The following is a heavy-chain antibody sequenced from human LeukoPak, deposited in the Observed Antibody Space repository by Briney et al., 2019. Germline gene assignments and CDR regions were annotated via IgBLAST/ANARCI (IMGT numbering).Heavy chain of an antibody. V-gene: IGHV4-4*02. Sequence: PSGTLSLTCAVSGGSISSSNWWSWVRQPPGKGLEWIGEIYHSGSTNYNPSLKSRVTISVDKSKNQFSLKLSSVTAADTAVYYCARAVVAAAGTRGPFDYWGQGTLVTVSS. CDR2: IYHSGST. D-gene: IGHD6-13*01. CDR1: GGSISSSNW. J-gene: IGHJ4*02. CDR3: ARAVVAAAGTRGPFDY.